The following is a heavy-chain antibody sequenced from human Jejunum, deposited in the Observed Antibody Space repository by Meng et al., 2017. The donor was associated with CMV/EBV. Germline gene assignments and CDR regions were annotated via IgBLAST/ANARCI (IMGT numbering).Heavy chain of an antibody. CDR1: GFTLSSYE. J-gene: IGHJ4*02. Sequence: AASGFTLSSYEMTWVRQAPGKGLEVVSYISSSGTTIYYADSVKGRFTISRDNAKNSLYLQMNSLRAEDTAVYYCARDRYGDYFDYWGQGTLVTVSS. D-gene: IGHD4-17*01. CDR3: ARDRYGDYFDY. V-gene: IGHV3-48*03. CDR2: ISSSGTTI.